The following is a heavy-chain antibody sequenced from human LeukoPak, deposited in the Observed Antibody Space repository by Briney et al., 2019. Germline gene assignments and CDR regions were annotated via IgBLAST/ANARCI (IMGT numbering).Heavy chain of an antibody. J-gene: IGHJ3*02. D-gene: IGHD3-22*01. CDR2: VYYSGST. V-gene: IGHV4-39*01. Sequence: SEALSLTCTVSGGSISSYYWGWIRQPPGKGLEWIGSVYYSGSTYYNPSLKSRVTISVDTSKNQFSLKLSSVTAADTAVYYCARLPPGYGISGYSAFDIWGQGTMVTVSS. CDR3: ARLPPGYGISGYSAFDI. CDR1: GGSISSYY.